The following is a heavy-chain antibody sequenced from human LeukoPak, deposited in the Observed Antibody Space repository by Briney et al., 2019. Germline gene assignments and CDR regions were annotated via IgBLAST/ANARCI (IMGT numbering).Heavy chain of an antibody. Sequence: PGGSLRLSCAASGFTFSSYEMNWVRQAPGKGLEWVSYISSSGSTIYYAGSVKGRFTISRDNAKNSLYLQMNSLRAEDTAVYYCAREETAGNYYYGMDVWGQGTTVTVSS. V-gene: IGHV3-48*03. CDR1: GFTFSSYE. D-gene: IGHD1-14*01. CDR3: AREETAGNYYYGMDV. CDR2: ISSSGSTI. J-gene: IGHJ6*02.